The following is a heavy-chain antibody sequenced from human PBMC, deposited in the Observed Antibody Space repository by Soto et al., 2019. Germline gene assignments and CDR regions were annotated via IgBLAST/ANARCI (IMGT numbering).Heavy chain of an antibody. CDR3: SRGGRRYFDWLSRTYGMDV. CDR1: GGSFSGYE. CDR2: INHSGST. D-gene: IGHD3-9*01. Sequence: XTLSLPCAVYGGSFSGYEWSWIRQPPGKGLEWIGEINHSGSTNYNPSLKSRVTISVDTSKNQFSLKLSSVTAADTAVYYFSRGGRRYFDWLSRTYGMDVWGQGTTGTVS. V-gene: IGHV4-34*01. J-gene: IGHJ6*02.